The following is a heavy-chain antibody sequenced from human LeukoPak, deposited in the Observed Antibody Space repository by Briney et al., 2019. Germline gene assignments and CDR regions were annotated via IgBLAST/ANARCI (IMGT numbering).Heavy chain of an antibody. D-gene: IGHD5-12*01. Sequence: GASVKVFCKASGYTFTVYYIHWVRQAPGQGLEWMAWINPNSGATNNAQKFQGRATVSRVTSISTAYMELSELRSDDTAVYYCARSGITTIPNFDYWGQGTLVTVSS. CDR1: GYTFTVYY. V-gene: IGHV1-2*02. CDR2: INPNSGAT. J-gene: IGHJ4*02. CDR3: ARSGITTIPNFDY.